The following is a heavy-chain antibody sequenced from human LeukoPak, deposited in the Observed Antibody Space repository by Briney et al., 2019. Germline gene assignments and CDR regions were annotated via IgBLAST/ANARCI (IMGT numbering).Heavy chain of an antibody. CDR1: GFTFSSYA. CDR3: AKDSTPPSIAARPDAFDI. D-gene: IGHD6-6*01. V-gene: IGHV3-23*01. J-gene: IGHJ3*02. CDR2: ISGSGGST. Sequence: PGGSLRLSCAASGFTFSSYAMSWVRQAPGKGLEWVSAISGSGGSTYYADSVKGRFTISRDNSKNTLYLQMNSLRAEDTAVYYCAKDSTPPSIAARPDAFDIWGQETMVTVSS.